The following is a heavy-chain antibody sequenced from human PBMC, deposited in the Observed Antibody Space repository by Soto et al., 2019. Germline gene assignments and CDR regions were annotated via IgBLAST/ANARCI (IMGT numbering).Heavy chain of an antibody. CDR3: ARDVTRTPSCTNGGCYYYYNHKGC. CDR1: GYTFTDYY. CDR2: INPNSGGT. D-gene: IGHD2-8*01. V-gene: IGHV1-2*02. Sequence: GASVKVSCKASGYTFTDYYVHWVRQAPGQGLEWMGWINPNSGGTKTAQKFQGRVTVTRDTSISTAYMDLSRLRSDDTAVYYCARDVTRTPSCTNGGCYYYYNHKGCRGQVTRV. J-gene: IGHJ6*02.